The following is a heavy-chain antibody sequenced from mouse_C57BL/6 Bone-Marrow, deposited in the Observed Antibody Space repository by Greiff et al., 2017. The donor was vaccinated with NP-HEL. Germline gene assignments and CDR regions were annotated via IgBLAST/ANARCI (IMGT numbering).Heavy chain of an antibody. Sequence: EVNVVESGEGLVKPGGSLKLSCAASGFTFSSYAMSWVRQTPEKRLEWVAYISSGGDYIYYADTVKGRFTISRDNARNTLYLQMSSLKSEDTAMYYCTRAHGSSFRGYAMDYWGQGTSVTVSS. D-gene: IGHD1-1*01. V-gene: IGHV5-9-1*02. CDR2: ISSGGDYI. J-gene: IGHJ4*01. CDR1: GFTFSSYA. CDR3: TRAHGSSFRGYAMDY.